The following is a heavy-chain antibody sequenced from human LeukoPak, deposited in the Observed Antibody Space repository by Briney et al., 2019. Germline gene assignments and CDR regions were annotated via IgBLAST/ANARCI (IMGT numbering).Heavy chain of an antibody. CDR3: ARPRYFDWLLYSTDAFDI. CDR2: IYPGDSDT. D-gene: IGHD3-9*01. J-gene: IGHJ3*02. Sequence: GESLKISCKGSGYSFTSYWIGWVRQMPGKGLEWMGIIYPGDSDTRYSPSFQGQVTISADKSISTAYLQWSSLKASDTAMYYCARPRYFDWLLYSTDAFDIWGQGTMVTVSS. CDR1: GYSFTSYW. V-gene: IGHV5-51*01.